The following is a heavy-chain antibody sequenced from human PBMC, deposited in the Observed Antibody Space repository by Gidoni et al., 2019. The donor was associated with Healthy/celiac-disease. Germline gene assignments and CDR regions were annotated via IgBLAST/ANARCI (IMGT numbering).Heavy chain of an antibody. D-gene: IGHD2-21*01. V-gene: IGHV4-30-4*01. CDR2: IYYSGST. CDR3: ARGPSGVIYFDY. Sequence: QVQLQESCPGLVKPSQTLSLTCTVSGRSISSGDYYWSWIRQPPGKGLEWIGYIYYSGSTYYNPSLKSRVTISVDTSKNQFSLKLSSVTAADTAVYYCARGPSGVIYFDYWGQGTLVTVSS. CDR1: GRSISSGDYY. J-gene: IGHJ4*02.